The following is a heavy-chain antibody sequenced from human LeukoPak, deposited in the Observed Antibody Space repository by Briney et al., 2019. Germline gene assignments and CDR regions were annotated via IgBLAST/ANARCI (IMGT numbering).Heavy chain of an antibody. V-gene: IGHV3-21*01. CDR3: ARDPKNRGYCSSTSCYEVDY. J-gene: IGHJ4*02. D-gene: IGHD2-2*01. CDR1: GFTFSSYS. CDR2: ISSSSSYI. Sequence: GGSLRLSCAASGFTFSSYSMNWVRQAPGKGLEWVSSISSSSSYIYYADSVKGRFTISRDNAKNSLYLQMNSLRAEDTAVYYCARDPKNRGYCSSTSCYEVDYWGQGTLVTVPS.